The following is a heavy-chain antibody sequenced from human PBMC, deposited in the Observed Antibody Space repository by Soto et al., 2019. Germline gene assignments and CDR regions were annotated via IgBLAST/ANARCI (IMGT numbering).Heavy chain of an antibody. D-gene: IGHD6-13*01. CDR3: ARVFSDSSSFFDP. J-gene: IGHJ5*02. CDR2: IYYSGST. V-gene: IGHV4-31*03. CDR1: SGSISSGNYY. Sequence: TLSLTCTVSSGSISSGNYYWSWIRKHPGKGLEWIGYIYYSGSTSYNPSLKSRVTISVDTSKNHFSLKLSSVTAADTAVYYCARVFSDSSSFFDPWGQGTLVTVSS.